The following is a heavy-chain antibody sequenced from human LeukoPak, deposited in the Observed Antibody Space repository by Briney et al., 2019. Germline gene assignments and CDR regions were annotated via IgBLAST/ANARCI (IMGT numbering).Heavy chain of an antibody. V-gene: IGHV1-2*02. D-gene: IGHD2-2*02. J-gene: IGHJ4*02. CDR1: GYTFTIYY. Sequence: ASVKVSCKASGYTFTIYYMHWVRQAPGQGLEWMGWNNPNSGGTSYARRFQGRVTMTRDTSISTAYMELSRLTSDDTAVYYCARNPAYCTSTSCYNDYWGQGTLVTVSS. CDR3: ARNPAYCTSTSCYNDY. CDR2: NNPNSGGT.